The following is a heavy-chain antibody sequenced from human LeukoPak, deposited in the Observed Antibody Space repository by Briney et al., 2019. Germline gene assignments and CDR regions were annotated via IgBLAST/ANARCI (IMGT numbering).Heavy chain of an antibody. CDR2: IIPILGIA. J-gene: IGHJ6*02. D-gene: IGHD4/OR15-4a*01. V-gene: IGHV1-69*04. CDR1: GGTFSSYA. CDR3: AGPGAATGYYYYGMDV. Sequence: SVKVSCKASGGTFSSYAISWVRQAPGQGLEWMGRIIPILGIANYAQKFQGRVTITADKSASTAYMELSSLRSEDAAVYYCAGPGAATGYYYYGMDVWGQGTTVTVSS.